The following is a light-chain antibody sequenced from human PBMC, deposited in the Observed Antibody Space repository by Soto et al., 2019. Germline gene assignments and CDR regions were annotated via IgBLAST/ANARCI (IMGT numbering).Light chain of an antibody. CDR2: GAS. CDR1: QSVSNNY. Sequence: EIVLAQSPGTLSLSPGERATLSCRASQSVSNNYLAWYQQKPGQAPRLLIYGASNRATGIPDRFSGSGSGTDFTLTISRLEPEDFAVYYCQQYNNWWTFGQGTKVDI. V-gene: IGKV3-20*01. CDR3: QQYNNWWT. J-gene: IGKJ1*01.